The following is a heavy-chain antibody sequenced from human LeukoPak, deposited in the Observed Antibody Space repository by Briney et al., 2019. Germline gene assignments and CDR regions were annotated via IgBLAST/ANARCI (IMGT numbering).Heavy chain of an antibody. D-gene: IGHD6-19*01. Sequence: GGSLRLSCAPSRFTFSRYGMHWVRQAPGRGLEWVAFISYDEHNKYYSDSVKGRFTISRDNSKNTLYLQMNSLRADDTAIYYCAKEDVSGWYGVDYWGQGTLVTVSS. V-gene: IGHV3-30*18. CDR1: RFTFSRYG. CDR3: AKEDVSGWYGVDY. J-gene: IGHJ4*02. CDR2: ISYDEHNK.